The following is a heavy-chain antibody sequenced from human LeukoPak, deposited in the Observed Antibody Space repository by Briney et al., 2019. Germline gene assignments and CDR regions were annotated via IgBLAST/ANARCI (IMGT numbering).Heavy chain of an antibody. CDR2: IFHNGNT. Sequence: PSETLSLTCTVSGYSISGGYYWGWIRQPPGKGLEWIGSIFHNGNTYYNPSLKSRVTISVDKSKNQFSLKLNSVTAADTAVYYCAMYGSGSYYNRGFDYWGQGTLVTVSS. D-gene: IGHD3-10*01. CDR1: GYSISGGYY. V-gene: IGHV4-38-2*02. CDR3: AMYGSGSYYNRGFDY. J-gene: IGHJ4*02.